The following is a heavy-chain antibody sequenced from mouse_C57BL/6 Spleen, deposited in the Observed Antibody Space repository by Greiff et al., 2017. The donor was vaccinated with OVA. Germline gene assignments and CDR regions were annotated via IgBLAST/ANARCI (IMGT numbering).Heavy chain of an antibody. CDR3: AEEDYYYGREGNAMDY. J-gene: IGHJ4*01. CDR2: IDPANGNT. CDR1: GFNIKNTY. V-gene: IGHV14-3*01. D-gene: IGHD1-1*01. Sequence: DVQLQESVAELVRPGASVKLSCTASGFNIKNTYMHWVKQRPEQGLEWIGRIDPANGNTKYAPKFQGKATITADTSSNTAYLQLSSLTSEDTAIYYCAEEDYYYGREGNAMDYWGQGTSVTVSS.